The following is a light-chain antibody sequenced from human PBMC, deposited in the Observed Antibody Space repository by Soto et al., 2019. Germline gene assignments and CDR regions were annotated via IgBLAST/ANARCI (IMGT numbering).Light chain of an antibody. CDR1: SDSIASNY. CDR3: QSYDTNGVV. Sequence: NFMLTQPHSVSESPGKTITISCTRSSDSIASNYVQWYQQRPGSSPTTLIYENKQRPSGVPDRFSGSIDSSSNSASLTISGLKTEDEADYYCQSYDTNGVVFGGGTKLTVL. J-gene: IGLJ2*01. CDR2: ENK. V-gene: IGLV6-57*01.